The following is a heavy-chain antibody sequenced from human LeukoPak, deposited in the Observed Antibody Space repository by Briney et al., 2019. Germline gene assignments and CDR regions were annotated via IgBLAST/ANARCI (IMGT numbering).Heavy chain of an antibody. V-gene: IGHV3-30*02. CDR3: ARDRIMITFGGVTYY. J-gene: IGHJ4*02. D-gene: IGHD3-16*01. Sequence: PGGSLRLSCAASGFTFSRYGMHWVRQAPGKGLVWVAFIRYDGSNKYYADSVKGRFTISRDNSKNTLYLQMNSLRAEDTAVYYCARDRIMITFGGVTYYWGQGTLVTVSS. CDR2: IRYDGSNK. CDR1: GFTFSRYG.